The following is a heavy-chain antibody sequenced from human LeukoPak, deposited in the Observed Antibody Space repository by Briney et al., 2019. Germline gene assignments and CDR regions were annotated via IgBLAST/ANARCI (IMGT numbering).Heavy chain of an antibody. D-gene: IGHD4-17*01. V-gene: IGHV4-34*01. CDR2: INHSGST. Sequence: SETLSLTCAVYGESFSGYYWSWIRQPPGKGLEWIGEINHSGSTNYNPSLKSRVTISVDTSKNQFSLKLSSVTAADTAVYYCATTYGDYPYNWFDPWGQGTLVTVSS. CDR1: GESFSGYY. J-gene: IGHJ5*02. CDR3: ATTYGDYPYNWFDP.